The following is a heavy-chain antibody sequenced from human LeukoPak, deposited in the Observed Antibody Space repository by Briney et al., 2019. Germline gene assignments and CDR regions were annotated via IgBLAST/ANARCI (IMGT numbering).Heavy chain of an antibody. CDR1: GFTFSSYS. Sequence: PGGSLRLSCAASGFTFSSYSMNWVRQAPGKGLEWVSSISSSSSYIYYADSVKGRFTISRDNAKNSLYLQMNSLRAGDTAVYYCARALRPSSSWPRDHYYYYGMDVWGQGTTVTVSS. V-gene: IGHV3-21*01. CDR3: ARALRPSSSWPRDHYYYYGMDV. D-gene: IGHD6-13*01. J-gene: IGHJ6*02. CDR2: ISSSSSYI.